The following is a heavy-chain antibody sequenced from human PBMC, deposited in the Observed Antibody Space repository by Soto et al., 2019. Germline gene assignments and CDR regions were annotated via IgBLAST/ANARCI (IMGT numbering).Heavy chain of an antibody. J-gene: IGHJ4*02. D-gene: IGHD2-2*01. Sequence: EVQLLESGGGLVEPGGSLRLSCAASGFTFSNYPMTWVRQAPGKGLEWASSISGSGGSTYYPDSVKGRFTISRDNSKNTFFLHMNSLRAEDTAVYYCAKEQAHSQADTSSIFDYWGQGTLVTVSS. V-gene: IGHV3-23*01. CDR2: ISGSGGST. CDR1: GFTFSNYP. CDR3: AKEQAHSQADTSSIFDY.